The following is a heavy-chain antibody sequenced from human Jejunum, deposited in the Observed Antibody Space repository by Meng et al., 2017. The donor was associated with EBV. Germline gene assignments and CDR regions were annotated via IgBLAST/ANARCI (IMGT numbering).Heavy chain of an antibody. V-gene: IGHV4-34*01. CDR1: GGSFSEYY. Sequence: SEPLSPPSAVDGGSFSEYYWSCIRQPPGKRLEWIGEIDHSGRTNYNPSLKSRVTVSLLTSKDHFSLRLSSVTAADTAVYYCATFYWTVGTCAFDSWGQGTLVTVSS. D-gene: IGHD2-8*02. CDR2: IDHSGRT. CDR3: ATFYWTVGTCAFDS. J-gene: IGHJ4*02.